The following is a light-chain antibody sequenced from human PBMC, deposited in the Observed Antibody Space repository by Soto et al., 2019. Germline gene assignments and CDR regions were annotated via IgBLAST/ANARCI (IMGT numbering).Light chain of an antibody. CDR1: SSDIGGHEY. J-gene: IGLJ1*01. Sequence: QSVLTQPASVSGSPGQSITISCTGSSSDIGGHEYVSWYQQHPGAAPKLLIYEVSRRPSGVSSRFSGSKSGNTASLTISGLQAEDEADYYCISYTDRQSYLFGTGTKLTVL. CDR2: EVS. V-gene: IGLV2-14*03. CDR3: ISYTDRQSYL.